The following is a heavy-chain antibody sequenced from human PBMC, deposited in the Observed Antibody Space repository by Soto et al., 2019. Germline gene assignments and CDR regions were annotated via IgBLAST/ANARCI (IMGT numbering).Heavy chain of an antibody. D-gene: IGHD3-22*01. CDR3: ARDNGREQYYDSSGYWYYFDY. V-gene: IGHV4-59*01. CDR2: IYYSGNT. CDR1: GGSIINYY. Sequence: SETLSLTCTISGGSIINYYWNWIRQPPGKGLEWIGYIYYSGNTNYNPSLKSRVTISVDTSKNQFSLKLSSVTAADTAVYYCARDNGREQYYDSSGYWYYFDYWGQGTLVTVSS. J-gene: IGHJ4*02.